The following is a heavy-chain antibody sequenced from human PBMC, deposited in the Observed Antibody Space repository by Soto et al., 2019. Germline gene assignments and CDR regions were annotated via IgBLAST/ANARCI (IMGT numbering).Heavy chain of an antibody. CDR1: GGTFSSYA. CDR2: IIPIFGTA. J-gene: IGHJ4*02. Sequence: GASVKVSCKASGGTFSSYAISWVRQAPGQGLEWMGGIIPIFGTANYAQKFQGRVTITADESTSTAYMELSSLRSEDTAVYYCARVGAARPGIAAAGTRYFDYWGQGTLVTVSS. D-gene: IGHD6-13*01. CDR3: ARVGAARPGIAAAGTRYFDY. V-gene: IGHV1-69*13.